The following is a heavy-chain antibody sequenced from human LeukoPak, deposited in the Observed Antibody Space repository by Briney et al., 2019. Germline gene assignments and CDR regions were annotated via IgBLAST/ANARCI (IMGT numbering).Heavy chain of an antibody. CDR3: ARGMGRRTFEI. D-gene: IGHD1-26*01. V-gene: IGHV5-51*01. CDR2: FYPGDSET. Sequence: GESLKTSCKASGYFFPSSWIGWARQMPGKGLEWMGIFYPGDSETIYSPSFQGQVTFSADKSITTAYLQWSSLKASGTAMYYCARGMGRRTFEIWGQGTTVTVSS. J-gene: IGHJ3*02. CDR1: GYFFPSSW.